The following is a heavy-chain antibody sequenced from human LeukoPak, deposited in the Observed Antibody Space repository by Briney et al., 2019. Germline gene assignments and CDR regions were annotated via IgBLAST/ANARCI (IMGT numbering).Heavy chain of an antibody. CDR3: ASRDPYYYDSSGYYLPFDY. CDR2: INHSGST. V-gene: IGHV4-34*01. CDR1: GGSFSGYY. D-gene: IGHD3-22*01. J-gene: IGHJ4*02. Sequence: SETLSLTCAVYGGSFSGYYWSWIRQPPGKGLEWIGEINHSGSTNYNPSLKSRVTISVDTSKNQFSLKLSSVTAADTAVYYCASRDPYYYDSSGYYLPFDYWGQGTRVTVSS.